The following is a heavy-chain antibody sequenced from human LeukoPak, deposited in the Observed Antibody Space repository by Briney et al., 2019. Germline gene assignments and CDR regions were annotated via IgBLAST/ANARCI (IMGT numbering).Heavy chain of an antibody. J-gene: IGHJ4*02. CDR2: TNHSGST. CDR3: ARGGDYYDSSGYGY. CDR1: GGSFSYYY. V-gene: IGHV4-34*01. Sequence: PSETLSLTCAVYGGSFSYYYCNWIRQTPGKGLEWIGETNHSGSTYYNPSLKSRVTISVDTSKNQFSLKLSSVTAADTAVYYCARGGDYYDSSGYGYWGQGTLVTVSS. D-gene: IGHD3-22*01.